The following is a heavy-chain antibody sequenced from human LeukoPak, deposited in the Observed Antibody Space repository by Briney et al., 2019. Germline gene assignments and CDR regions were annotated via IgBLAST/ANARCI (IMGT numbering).Heavy chain of an antibody. Sequence: GGSLRLSCAASGFTVSTNYMSWVRQAPGKGLEWVSVMYRVGSTYYADSVRGRFTISRGDSENTLFLQMNSLTAEDTAFYFCARTIPYGSGRQRPGKYYFDYRGQGTLVTVSS. V-gene: IGHV3-53*01. CDR1: GFTVSTNY. CDR2: MYRVGST. CDR3: ARTIPYGSGRQRPGKYYFDY. J-gene: IGHJ4*02. D-gene: IGHD3-10*01.